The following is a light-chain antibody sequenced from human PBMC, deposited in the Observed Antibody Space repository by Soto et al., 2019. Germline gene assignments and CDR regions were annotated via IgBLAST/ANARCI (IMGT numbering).Light chain of an antibody. CDR3: SSYAGSNNFGV. V-gene: IGLV2-8*01. Sequence: QSVLTQPPSAFGSARQSVTISCTGTSSDVGGYNYVSWYQQHPGKAPKLMIYEVNKRPSGVPDRFSGSKSGNTASLTVSGLQAEDEAYYYCSSYAGSNNFGVFGTGTKLTVL. CDR1: SSDVGGYNY. CDR2: EVN. J-gene: IGLJ1*01.